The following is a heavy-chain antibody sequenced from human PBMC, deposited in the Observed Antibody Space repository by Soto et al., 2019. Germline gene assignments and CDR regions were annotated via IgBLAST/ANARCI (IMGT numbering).Heavy chain of an antibody. CDR1: GYTFTSYG. V-gene: IGHV1-69*13. J-gene: IGHJ4*02. CDR2: IIPIFGTA. Sequence: SVKVSCKASGYTFTSYGISWVRQAPGQGLEWMGGIIPIFGTANYAQKFQGRVTITADESTSTAYMELSSLRSEDTAVYYCARASPGYSYYFDYWGQGTLVTVSS. CDR3: ARASPGYSYYFDY. D-gene: IGHD5-18*01.